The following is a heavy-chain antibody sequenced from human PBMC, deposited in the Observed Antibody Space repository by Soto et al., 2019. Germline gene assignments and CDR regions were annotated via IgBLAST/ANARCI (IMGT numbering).Heavy chain of an antibody. CDR3: ARGIAVAGTTDSAFDI. D-gene: IGHD6-19*01. CDR2: IIPIFGTA. Sequence: SVKVSCKASGGTFSSYAISWVRQAPGQGLEWMGGIIPIFGTANYAQKFQGRVTITADESTSTAYMELSSLRSEDTAVYYCARGIAVAGTTDSAFDIWGQGTMVTVS. V-gene: IGHV1-69*13. CDR1: GGTFSSYA. J-gene: IGHJ3*02.